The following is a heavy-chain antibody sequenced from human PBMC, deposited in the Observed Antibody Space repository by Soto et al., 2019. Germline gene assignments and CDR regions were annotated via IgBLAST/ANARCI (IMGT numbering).Heavy chain of an antibody. CDR1: GGTFSSYA. V-gene: IGHV1-69*13. CDR3: ARVEAARRAFDN. D-gene: IGHD6-6*01. J-gene: IGHJ3*02. CDR2: IIPIFGTA. Sequence: SVKVSCKASGGTFSSYAISWVRQAPGQGLEWMGGIIPIFGTANYAQKFQGRVTITADESTSTAYMELSSLRSEDTAVYYCARVEAARRAFDNWGQGTMVTVSS.